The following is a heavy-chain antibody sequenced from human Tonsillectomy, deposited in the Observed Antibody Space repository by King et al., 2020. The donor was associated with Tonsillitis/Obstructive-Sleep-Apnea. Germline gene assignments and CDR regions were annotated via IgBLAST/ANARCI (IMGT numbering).Heavy chain of an antibody. V-gene: IGHV4-59*08. D-gene: IGHD3-9*01. CDR1: GGSISSYY. J-gene: IGHJ4*02. CDR3: ASGRYFDSFDY. Sequence: VQLQESGPGLVKPSETLSLTCTVSGGSISSYYWSWIRQPPGKGLEWIGYIYYSGSTNYNPSLKSRVTISVDTSKNQFSLKLSSVTAADTAVYYCASGRYFDSFDYWGQGTLVTVYS. CDR2: IYYSGST.